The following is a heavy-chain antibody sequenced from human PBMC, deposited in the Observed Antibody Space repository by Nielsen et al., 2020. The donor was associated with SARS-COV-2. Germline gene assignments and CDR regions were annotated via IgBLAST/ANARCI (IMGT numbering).Heavy chain of an antibody. D-gene: IGHD5-12*01. V-gene: IGHV4-59*08. J-gene: IGHJ6*03. Sequence: SETLSLTCSVSGASVSAYDWTWIRQSPGKGLECIGKIYYSGSTIYNPSLKTRVTMSRDTSKSQVSLKLSSVTAADTAVYYCARHQYRRHRDGNFYYMDVWGKGTTVTVSS. CDR1: GASVSAYD. CDR3: ARHQYRRHRDGNFYYMDV. CDR2: IYYSGST.